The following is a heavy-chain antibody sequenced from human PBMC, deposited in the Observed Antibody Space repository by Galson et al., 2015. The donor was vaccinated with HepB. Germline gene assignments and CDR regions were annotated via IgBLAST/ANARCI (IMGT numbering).Heavy chain of an antibody. D-gene: IGHD3-10*01. J-gene: IGHJ4*02. CDR2: ISYDGSNE. CDR1: GFTFSSYA. V-gene: IGHV3-30-3*01. Sequence: SLRLSCAASGFTFSSYAMHWVRQAPGKGLEWVAVISYDGSNEYYADSVKSRFTISRDNSKNTLYLQMNSLRAEDTAVYYCARGAMYYYGSGSYGYWGQGTLVTVSS. CDR3: ARGAMYYYGSGSYGY.